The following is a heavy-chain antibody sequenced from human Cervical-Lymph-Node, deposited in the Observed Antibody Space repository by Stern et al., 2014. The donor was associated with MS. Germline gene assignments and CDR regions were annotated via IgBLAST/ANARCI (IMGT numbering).Heavy chain of an antibody. CDR3: VRDNYGTDY. CDR1: GFTFSSYW. J-gene: IGHJ4*02. Sequence: VQLVQSGGDLVQPGGSLRLSCAASGFTFSSYWMQWVRQAPGKGLVWFSHINSDGSSTTYADSVKCRFTTSRDNAKNTLYLQMDDLRAEDTAVYFCVRDNYGTDYWGQGTLVTVSS. D-gene: IGHD3-16*01. CDR2: INSDGSST. V-gene: IGHV3-74*03.